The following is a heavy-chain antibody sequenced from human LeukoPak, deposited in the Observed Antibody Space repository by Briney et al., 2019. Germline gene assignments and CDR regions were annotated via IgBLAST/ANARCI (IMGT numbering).Heavy chain of an antibody. CDR2: IKQDGSEK. CDR1: GFTFSSYW. D-gene: IGHD3-3*01. V-gene: IGHV3-7*03. Sequence: PGGSLRLSCAASGFTFSSYWMSWVRQAPGKGLEWVANIKQDGSEKYYVDSVKGRFTISRDNSKNTLYLQMNSLRAEDTAVYYCAKAIYDFWSGYQFDYWGQGTLVTVSS. CDR3: AKAIYDFWSGYQFDY. J-gene: IGHJ4*02.